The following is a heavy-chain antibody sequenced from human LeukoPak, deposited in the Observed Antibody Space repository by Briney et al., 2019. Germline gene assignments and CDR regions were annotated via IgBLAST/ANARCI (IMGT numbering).Heavy chain of an antibody. CDR1: GFTFSQFG. D-gene: IGHD6-6*01. CDR2: IWYDGSEK. V-gene: IGHV3-33*01. CDR3: ARDRGTTSSAGYYFDY. J-gene: IGHJ4*02. Sequence: PGRSLRLSCAASGFTFSQFGMHWVRQAPGKGLEWVAIIWYDGSEKFYGDSVKGRITISRDNSKNTLYLQMNSLRAEDTAVYYCARDRGTTSSAGYYFDYWGQGTLVTVSS.